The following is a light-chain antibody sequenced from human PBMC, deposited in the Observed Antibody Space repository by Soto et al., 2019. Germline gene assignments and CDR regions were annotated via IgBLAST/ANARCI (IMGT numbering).Light chain of an antibody. CDR1: QSISSTY. CDR2: GAS. CDR3: QQYGSSPLMYT. J-gene: IGKJ2*01. Sequence: EIVLTQSPGTLSLSPGERATLSCRASQSISSTYLSWYQQKPGQAPRLLIYGASTRATGIPDRFSGSGSGTDFTLTIGRLEPEDFVVYYCQQYGSSPLMYTFGQGTKLEIK. V-gene: IGKV3-20*01.